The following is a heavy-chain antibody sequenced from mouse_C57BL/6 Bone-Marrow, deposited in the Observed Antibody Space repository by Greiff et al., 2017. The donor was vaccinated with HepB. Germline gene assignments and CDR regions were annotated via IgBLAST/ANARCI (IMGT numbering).Heavy chain of an antibody. CDR2: IDPSDSYT. D-gene: IGHD1-1*01. CDR3: AREGLLRWYFDV. J-gene: IGHJ1*03. CDR1: GYTFTSYW. Sequence: QLQQPGAELVKPGASVKLSCKASGYTFTSYWMQWVKQRPGQGLEWIGEIDPSDSYTNYNQKFKGKATLTVDTSSSTAYMQLSSLTSEDSAVYYCAREGLLRWYFDVCGTGTTVTVSS. V-gene: IGHV1-50*01.